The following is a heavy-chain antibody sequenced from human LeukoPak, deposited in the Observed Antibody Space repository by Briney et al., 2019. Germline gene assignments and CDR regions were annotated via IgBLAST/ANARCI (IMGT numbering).Heavy chain of an antibody. J-gene: IGHJ4*02. CDR3: ARASGALDFDY. CDR2: IYYSGST. D-gene: IGHD1-1*01. CDR1: GGSISSYY. V-gene: IGHV4-59*01. Sequence: SETLSLTCTVSGGSISSYYWSWIRQPPGKGLEWIGYIYYSGSTNYNPSLKSRVTISVDTSKNQFSLKLSPVTAADTAVYYCARASGALDFDYWGQGTLVTVSS.